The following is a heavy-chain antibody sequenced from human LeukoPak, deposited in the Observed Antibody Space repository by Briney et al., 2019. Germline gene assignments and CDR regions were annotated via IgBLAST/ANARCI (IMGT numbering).Heavy chain of an antibody. D-gene: IGHD4-23*01. V-gene: IGHV3-74*01. CDR2: ITGDGSST. J-gene: IGHJ6*02. CDR3: ARDNSYGMEV. CDR1: GFTFSGYW. Sequence: PGGSLRLSCAASGFTFSGYWIHWVRQAPGKGLVWVSRITGDGSSTTYTDSVRGRFTISRDNAKNMVYLQMNSLRADDTALYHCARDNSYGMEVWGQGTTVTVSS.